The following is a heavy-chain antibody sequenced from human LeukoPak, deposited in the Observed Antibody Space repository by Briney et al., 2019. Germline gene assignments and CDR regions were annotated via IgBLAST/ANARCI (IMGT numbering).Heavy chain of an antibody. V-gene: IGHV4-4*09. CDR3: ARRGIAAAGFDP. D-gene: IGHD6-13*01. J-gene: IGHJ5*02. CDR1: GGSISSYY. Sequence: SETLPLACTVPGGSISSYYGSWIRQPPGKGLEWIGYIYTSGSTNYNPSLKRRVTISVDTSKNQFSLKLSSVTAADTAVYYCARRGIAAAGFDPWGQGTLVPVST. CDR2: IYTSGST.